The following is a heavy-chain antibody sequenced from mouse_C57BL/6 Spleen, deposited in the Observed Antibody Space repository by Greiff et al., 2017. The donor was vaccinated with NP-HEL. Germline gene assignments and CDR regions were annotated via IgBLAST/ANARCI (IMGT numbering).Heavy chain of an antibody. J-gene: IGHJ3*01. Sequence: QVQLQQSGPELVKPGASVKISCKASGYAFSSSWMNWVKQRPGKGLEWIGRIYPGDGDTNYNGKFKGKATLNADKSSSTAYMQLRSLTSEDSAVYFCARDDYDVGWFAYWGQGTLVTVSA. D-gene: IGHD2-4*01. CDR3: ARDDYDVGWFAY. V-gene: IGHV1-82*01. CDR2: IYPGDGDT. CDR1: GYAFSSSW.